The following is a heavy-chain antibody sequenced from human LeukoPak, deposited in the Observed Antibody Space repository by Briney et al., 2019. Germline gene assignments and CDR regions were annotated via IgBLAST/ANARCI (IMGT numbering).Heavy chain of an antibody. CDR1: GGSFSGYY. Sequence: SETLSLTCAVYGGSFSGYYWSWIRQPPGKGLEWIGEINHSGSTNYNPSLKSRVTISVDTSKNQFSLKLSSVTAADTAVYYCARFVAAEDAFDIWGQGTMVTVSS. D-gene: IGHD2-15*01. V-gene: IGHV4-34*01. J-gene: IGHJ3*02. CDR2: INHSGST. CDR3: ARFVAAEDAFDI.